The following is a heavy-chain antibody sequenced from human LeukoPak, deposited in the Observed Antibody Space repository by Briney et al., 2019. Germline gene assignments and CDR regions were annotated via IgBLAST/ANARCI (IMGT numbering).Heavy chain of an antibody. CDR3: ARLAVGGDGPSYYYYYYVDV. D-gene: IGHD2-21*02. J-gene: IGHJ6*03. CDR1: GGSISSYY. V-gene: IGHV4-4*09. Sequence: SETLSLTCTVSGGSISSYYWSWIRQPPGKGLEWIGYIYSTGSTNYNPSLKSRVTISVDTSKNHFSLKLSSVTPADTAVYYCARLAVGGDGPSYYYYYYVDVWGKGTTVTVSS. CDR2: IYSTGST.